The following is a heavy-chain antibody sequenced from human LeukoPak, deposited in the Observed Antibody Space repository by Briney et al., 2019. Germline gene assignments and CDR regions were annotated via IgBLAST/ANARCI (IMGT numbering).Heavy chain of an antibody. J-gene: IGHJ1*01. Sequence: PGGSLRLSCAASGFTFRTYSMNWVRQAPGKGLEWVSYISSSSSTIYYADSVKGRFTISRDNAKNSLYLQMNSLRAEDTALYYCAKDIGWGAVAGSYFQHWGQGTLVTVSS. D-gene: IGHD6-19*01. CDR3: AKDIGWGAVAGSYFQH. V-gene: IGHV3-48*04. CDR1: GFTFRTYS. CDR2: ISSSSSTI.